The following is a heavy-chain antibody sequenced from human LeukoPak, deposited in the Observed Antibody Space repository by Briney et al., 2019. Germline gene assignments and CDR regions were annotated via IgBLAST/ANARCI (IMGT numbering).Heavy chain of an antibody. Sequence: PSETLSLTCTVSGGSISSGDYYWSWIRQPPGKGLEWIGYIYYGESPYYNPSLKSRLTMSVDTSKNQFSLRLSSVTAADTAVYFCARVSVPGTYYFDYWGQGTLVTVSS. CDR3: ARVSVPGTYYFDY. D-gene: IGHD6-19*01. J-gene: IGHJ4*02. V-gene: IGHV4-30-4*01. CDR2: IYYGESP. CDR1: GGSISSGDYY.